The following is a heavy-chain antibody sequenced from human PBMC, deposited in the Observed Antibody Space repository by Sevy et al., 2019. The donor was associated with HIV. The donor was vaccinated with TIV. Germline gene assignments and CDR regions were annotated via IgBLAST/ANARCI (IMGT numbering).Heavy chain of an antibody. CDR3: ARPSPRIAAAASAFYDN. CDR2: INGRGGST. J-gene: IGHJ4*02. CDR1: GYSFSSYA. V-gene: IGHV3-23*01. Sequence: GGSLRLSCVVSGYSFSSYAISWVRQAPGKGLEWVSTINGRGGSTYYVDSVKGRFTISRDNPKNTLFLQMINLRVDDTAIYYCARPSPRIAAAASAFYDNWGLGTLVTVSS. D-gene: IGHD6-13*01.